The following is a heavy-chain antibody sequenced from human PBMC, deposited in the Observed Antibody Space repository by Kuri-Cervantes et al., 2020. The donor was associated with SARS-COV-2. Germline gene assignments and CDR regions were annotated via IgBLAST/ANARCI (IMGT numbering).Heavy chain of an antibody. J-gene: IGHJ6*04. Sequence: SETLSLTCTVSGGSIASCYYWCWIRQPPGRGLEWVGEINHSGSTNYNPPLKSRVTISVDTSKNQFSLKLGSSTAADTAVYYCARPGGFLDVWGKGTTVTVSS. CDR3: ARPGGFLDV. CDR2: INHSGST. D-gene: IGHD4-23*01. V-gene: IGHV4-34*01. CDR1: GGSIASCYY.